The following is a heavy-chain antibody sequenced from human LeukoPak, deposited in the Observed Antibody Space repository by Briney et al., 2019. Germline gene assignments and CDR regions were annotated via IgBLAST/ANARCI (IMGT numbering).Heavy chain of an antibody. V-gene: IGHV1-2*02. CDR3: AVLDTACYYYGMDV. CDR2: INPNSGGT. Sequence: ASVKVSCKASGYTFTGYYMHWVRQAPGQGLAWMGWINPNSGGTNYAQKFQGRVTMTRDTSISTAYMELSRLRSDDTAVYYCAVLDTACYYYGMDVWGQGTTVTVSS. D-gene: IGHD5-18*01. J-gene: IGHJ6*02. CDR1: GYTFTGYY.